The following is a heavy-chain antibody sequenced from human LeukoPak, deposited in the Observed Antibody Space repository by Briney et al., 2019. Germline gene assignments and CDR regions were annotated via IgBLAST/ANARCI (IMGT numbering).Heavy chain of an antibody. CDR2: IKQDGSEK. CDR1: GFTFSSYW. J-gene: IGHJ3*02. CDR3: ARDRPSTYYDILTGYYLAGVDAFDI. Sequence: GGSLRLSCAASGFTFSSYWMNWVRQAPGKGLEWVANIKQDGSEKYYVDSVKGRFTISRDNAKNSLYLQMNSLRAEDTAVYYCARDRPSTYYDILTGYYLAGVDAFDIWGQGTMVTVSS. V-gene: IGHV3-7*01. D-gene: IGHD3-9*01.